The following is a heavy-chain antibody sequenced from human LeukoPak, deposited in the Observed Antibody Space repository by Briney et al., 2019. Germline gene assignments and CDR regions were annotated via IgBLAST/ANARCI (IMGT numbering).Heavy chain of an antibody. V-gene: IGHV3-21*01. Sequence: GGSLRLSCAASGFTFSTYSMSWVRQAPGTGLEWVSSITSSSSHVYYADSVKDRFTISRDNAKNSLYLQMNSLRAEDTAVYYCARGRGTMVRGAGDYWGQGTLVTVSS. CDR3: ARGRGTMVRGAGDY. CDR2: ITSSSSHV. D-gene: IGHD3-10*01. CDR1: GFTFSTYS. J-gene: IGHJ4*02.